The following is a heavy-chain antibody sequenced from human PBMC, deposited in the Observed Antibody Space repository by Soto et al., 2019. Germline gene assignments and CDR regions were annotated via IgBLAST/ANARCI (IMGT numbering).Heavy chain of an antibody. V-gene: IGHV3-33*01. CDR1: GFTFSSYG. J-gene: IGHJ4*02. CDR3: ARDDYGDYGTDY. Sequence: QVQLVESGGGVVQPGRSLRLSCAASGFTFSSYGMHWVRQAPGKGLEWVAVIWSDGSNKYYADSVKGRFTISRDNSKNTLYLQMNSLRAEDTAVYYCARDDYGDYGTDYWGQGTLVTVSS. D-gene: IGHD4-17*01. CDR2: IWSDGSNK.